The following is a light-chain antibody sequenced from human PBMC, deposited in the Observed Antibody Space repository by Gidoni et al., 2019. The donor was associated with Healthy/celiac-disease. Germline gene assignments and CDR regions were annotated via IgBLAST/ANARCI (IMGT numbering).Light chain of an antibody. CDR3: QQSYSTLPT. CDR1: QSISSY. CDR2: AAS. Sequence: DLQMTQSPSSLSASVGDIVTITCRASQSISSYLTWYQQKPGKAPKLLIYAASSLQSGVPSRFSGSGAGTDFTITSSSLQPEDVATYYCQQSYSTLPTFGGGTKVEIK. J-gene: IGKJ4*01. V-gene: IGKV1-39*01.